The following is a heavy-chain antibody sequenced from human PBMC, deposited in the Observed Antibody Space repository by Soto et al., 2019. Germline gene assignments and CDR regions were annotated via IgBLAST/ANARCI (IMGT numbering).Heavy chain of an antibody. J-gene: IGHJ6*02. D-gene: IGHD6-19*01. V-gene: IGHV4-59*01. CDR1: GGSISSYY. Sequence: SATLSLTCTVSGGSISSYYWFWIRQPPGKGLEWIGYIYYGGNTNYNPSLKSRVTISVDTSKNQFSLKLNSVTAADTAVYYWARSNQYSRAWNDYYVVDVWGQGTTVTVSS. CDR2: IYYGGNT. CDR3: ARSNQYSRAWNDYYVVDV.